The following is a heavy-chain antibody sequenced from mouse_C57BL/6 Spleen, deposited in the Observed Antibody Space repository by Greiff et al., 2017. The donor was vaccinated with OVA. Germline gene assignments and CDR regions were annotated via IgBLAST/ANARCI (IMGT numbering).Heavy chain of an antibody. Sequence: VHLVESGAELARPGASVKMSCKASGYTFTSYTMHWVKQRPGQGLEWIGYINPSSGYTKYNQKFKDKATLTADKSSSTAYMQLSSLTSEDSAVYYCARSNDYDVPYAMDYWGQGTSVTVSS. V-gene: IGHV1-4*01. CDR2: INPSSGYT. CDR3: ARSNDYDVPYAMDY. D-gene: IGHD2-4*01. CDR1: GYTFTSYT. J-gene: IGHJ4*01.